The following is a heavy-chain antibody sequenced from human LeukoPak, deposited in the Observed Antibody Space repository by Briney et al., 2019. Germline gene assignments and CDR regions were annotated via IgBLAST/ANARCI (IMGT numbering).Heavy chain of an antibody. V-gene: IGHV3-64*01. D-gene: IGHD3-16*01. J-gene: IGHJ6*03. CDR1: GFTFSSYA. Sequence: GGSLRLSCVASGFTFSSYAMHWVRQAPGKGLEYVSAISSNGGSTYYANSVKGRFTISRDNSENTLYLQMGSLRAEDMAVYYCARSTSGYYYYYMDVWGKGTTVTISS. CDR2: ISSNGGST. CDR3: ARSTSGYYYYYMDV.